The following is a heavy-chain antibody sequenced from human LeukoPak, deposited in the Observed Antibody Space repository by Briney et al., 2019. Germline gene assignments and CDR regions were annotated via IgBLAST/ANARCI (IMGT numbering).Heavy chain of an antibody. Sequence: GGSLRLSCAASGFTLSSYAMSWVRQAPGKGLEWVSGISGSGGSTYYADSVKGRFTISRDNSKNTLYLQMNSLRAEDTAVYYCARGGTSTGWSDYWGQGTLVTVSS. D-gene: IGHD6-19*01. J-gene: IGHJ4*02. V-gene: IGHV3-23*01. CDR3: ARGGTSTGWSDY. CDR2: ISGSGGST. CDR1: GFTLSSYA.